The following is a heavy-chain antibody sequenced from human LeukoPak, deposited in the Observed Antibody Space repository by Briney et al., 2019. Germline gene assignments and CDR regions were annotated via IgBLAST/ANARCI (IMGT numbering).Heavy chain of an antibody. Sequence: GASVKVSCKAFGYTFTGYYMHWVRQAPGQGLEWMGRINPNTGGTNYAQKFRGRVTMTRDTSISTAYMELNRLTSEDTAVYYCARVPTYCGGDCYDYWGQGTLVTVSS. CDR2: INPNTGGT. V-gene: IGHV1-2*06. D-gene: IGHD2-21*01. J-gene: IGHJ4*02. CDR1: GYTFTGYY. CDR3: ARVPTYCGGDCYDY.